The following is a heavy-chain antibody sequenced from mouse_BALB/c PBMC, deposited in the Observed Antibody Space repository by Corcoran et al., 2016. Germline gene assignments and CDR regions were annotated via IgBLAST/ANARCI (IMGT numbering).Heavy chain of an antibody. Sequence: QIQLVQSGPELKKPGETVKISCKASGYTFTNYGMNWVKQAPGKGLKWMGWINTYTGEPTYADDFKGRFAFSLETSASTAYLQINNLKNEDTATYFCARSYYGSSYAYWGQGTLVTVSA. V-gene: IGHV9-3-1*01. CDR2: INTYTGEP. CDR3: ARSYYGSSYAY. CDR1: GYTFTNYG. D-gene: IGHD1-1*01. J-gene: IGHJ3*01.